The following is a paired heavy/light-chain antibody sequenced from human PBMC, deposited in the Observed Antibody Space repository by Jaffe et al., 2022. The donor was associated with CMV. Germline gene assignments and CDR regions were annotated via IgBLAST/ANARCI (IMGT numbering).Heavy chain of an antibody. Sequence: EVQLVESGGGLVQPGGSLRLSCAASGFTVSSNYMSWVRQAPGKGLEWVSVIYSGGSTYYADSVKGRFTISRDNSKNTLYLQMNSLRAEDTAVYYCARAVLDYYDSSGAHYYYYYMDVWGKGTTVTVSS. CDR2: IYSGGST. V-gene: IGHV3-66*01. CDR3: ARAVLDYYDSSGAHYYYYYMDV. D-gene: IGHD3-22*01. CDR1: GFTVSSNY. J-gene: IGHJ6*03.
Light chain of an antibody. CDR2: QDS. CDR1: KLGDKY. CDR3: QAWDSSTSVV. J-gene: IGLJ2*01. V-gene: IGLV3-1*01. Sequence: SYELTQPPSVSVSPGQTASITCSGDKLGDKYACWYQQKPGQSPVLVIYQDSKRPSGIPERFSGSNSGNTATLTISGTQAMDEADYYCQAWDSSTSVVFGGGTKLTVL.